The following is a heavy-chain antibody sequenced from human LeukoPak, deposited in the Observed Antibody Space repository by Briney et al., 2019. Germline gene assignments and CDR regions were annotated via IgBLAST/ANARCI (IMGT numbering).Heavy chain of an antibody. CDR1: GFTFSSYA. J-gene: IGHJ4*02. CDR3: AKGQIRNYYGSGSYYDY. V-gene: IGHV3-23*01. Sequence: GGSLRLSCAASGFTFSSYAMSWVRQAPGKGLEWVSAIRGSGGSTYYADSVKGRFTISRDNSKNTLYLQMNSLRAEDTAVYYCAKGQIRNYYGSGSYYDYWGQGTLVAVSS. CDR2: IRGSGGST. D-gene: IGHD3-10*01.